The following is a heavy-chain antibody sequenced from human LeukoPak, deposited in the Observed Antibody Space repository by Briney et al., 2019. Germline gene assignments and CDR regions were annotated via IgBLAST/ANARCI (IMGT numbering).Heavy chain of an antibody. V-gene: IGHV3-21*01. CDR2: ISSSSTNI. J-gene: IGHJ4*02. D-gene: IGHD2-15*01. CDR1: GFTFSTYH. Sequence: GGSLRLSCAAPGFTFSTYHMNWVRQAPGKGLEWLSSISSSSTNIYYADSVKGRFTISRDNAKNSLYLQMNSLRAEDTGVYYCGRQAAPDYWGQGTLVTVSS. CDR3: GRQAAPDY.